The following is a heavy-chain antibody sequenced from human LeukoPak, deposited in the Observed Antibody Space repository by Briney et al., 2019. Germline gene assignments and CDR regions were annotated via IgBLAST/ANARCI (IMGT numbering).Heavy chain of an antibody. Sequence: SESLSLTCTVSGGSISGAYGSWVRQPQGKGLEWSAYMYKSGRTNYPPSLKSRVTISIDTSENQFSLKLSSLTAADTAIYYCARGIESYGDYGYWGQGILVTVSS. J-gene: IGHJ4*02. V-gene: IGHV4-59*01. D-gene: IGHD4-17*01. CDR3: ARGIESYGDYGY. CDR1: GGSISGAY. CDR2: MYKSGRT.